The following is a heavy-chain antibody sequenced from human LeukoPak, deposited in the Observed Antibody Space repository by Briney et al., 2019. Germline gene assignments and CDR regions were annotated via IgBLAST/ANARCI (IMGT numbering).Heavy chain of an antibody. CDR3: ARGFSGYDHDAFDI. D-gene: IGHD5-12*01. CDR2: ISAYNGNT. CDR1: GYTFTSYG. V-gene: IGHV1-18*01. J-gene: IGHJ3*02. Sequence: GASVKVFCKASGYTFTSYGISWVRQAPGQGLEWMGWISAYNGNTNYAQKLQGRVTMTTDTSTSTAYMELSSLRSEDTAVYYCARGFSGYDHDAFDIWGQGTMVTVSS.